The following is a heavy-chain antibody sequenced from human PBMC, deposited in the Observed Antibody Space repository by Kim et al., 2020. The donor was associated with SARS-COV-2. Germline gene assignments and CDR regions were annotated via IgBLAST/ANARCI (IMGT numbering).Heavy chain of an antibody. J-gene: IGHJ4*02. D-gene: IGHD3-3*01. CDR2: IWYDGSNN. V-gene: IGHV3-33*01. CDR1: GFTFSSYG. CDR3: ARAPLGAGLGHFDS. Sequence: GGSLRLSCAASGFTFSSYGMHWVRQAPGKGLEWVAVIWYDGSNNYYADSVKGRFTISRDNSKNTLYLQMNSLRAEDTAVYYCARAPLGAGLGHFDSWGQGTLVTVSS.